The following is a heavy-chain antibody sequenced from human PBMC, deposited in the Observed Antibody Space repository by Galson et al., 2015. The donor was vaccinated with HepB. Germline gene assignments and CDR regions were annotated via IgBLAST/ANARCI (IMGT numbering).Heavy chain of an antibody. V-gene: IGHV3-30*19. D-gene: IGHD3-22*01. CDR3: ATRRITMILHDY. CDR1: GFTFSSYN. J-gene: IGHJ4*02. Sequence: SLRLSCAASGFTFSSYNMHWVRQAPGKGLEWVALISYDGTKKYYADSVKGRLTISRDNSRNTLYLQLNNLRADDTAVYYCATRRITMILHDYWGRGTLVTVSS. CDR2: ISYDGTKK.